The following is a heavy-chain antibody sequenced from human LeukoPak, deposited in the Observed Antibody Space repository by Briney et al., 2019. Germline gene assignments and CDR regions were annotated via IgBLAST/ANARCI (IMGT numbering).Heavy chain of an antibody. Sequence: GESLKISCKGSGYSFTTYWIGWVRQMPGTGLEWMGIIYPGDPDTKYSPSFQGQVTISVDKSINTAYLQWSSLKASDTAMYYCARSSCGSTSCPFDYWGQGTLVTVSS. J-gene: IGHJ4*02. CDR2: IYPGDPDT. CDR1: GYSFTTYW. CDR3: ARSSCGSTSCPFDY. V-gene: IGHV5-51*01. D-gene: IGHD2-2*01.